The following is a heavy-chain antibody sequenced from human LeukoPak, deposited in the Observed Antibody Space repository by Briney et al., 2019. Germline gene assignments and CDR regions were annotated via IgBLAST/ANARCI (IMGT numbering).Heavy chain of an antibody. V-gene: IGHV1-46*01. CDR1: GYTFTSYY. CDR2: INLSGGST. CDR3: ARGQYFDWSPHRGGDAFDI. D-gene: IGHD3-9*01. Sequence: ASVKVSCKASGYTFTSYYMHWVRQAPGQGLEWMGIINLSGGSTSYAQKFQGRVTMTRDTSTSTVYMELSSLRSEDTAVYYCARGQYFDWSPHRGGDAFDIWGQGTMVTVSS. J-gene: IGHJ3*02.